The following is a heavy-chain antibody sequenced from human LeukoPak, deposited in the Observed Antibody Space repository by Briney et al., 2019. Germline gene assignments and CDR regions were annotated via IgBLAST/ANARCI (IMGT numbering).Heavy chain of an antibody. CDR1: GYTFTGYY. CDR2: INPNSGGT. J-gene: IGHJ4*02. V-gene: IGHV1-2*04. D-gene: IGHD4-23*01. CDR3: ARGWLSETTVVTPYNY. Sequence: ASVKVSFKASGYTFTGYYMHWVRQAPGQGLEWMGWINPNSGGTNYAQKFQGWVTMTRDTSISTAYMELSSLRSEDTAVYYCARGWLSETTVVTPYNYWGQGTLVTVSS.